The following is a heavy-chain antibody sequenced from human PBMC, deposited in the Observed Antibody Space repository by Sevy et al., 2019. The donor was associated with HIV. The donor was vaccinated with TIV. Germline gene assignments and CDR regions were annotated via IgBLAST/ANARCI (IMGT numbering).Heavy chain of an antibody. V-gene: IGHV3-21*04. Sequence: GALRLSCAASGFTFSYYDMNWVRQAPGKGLEWVSSISSGSSYIFYADSVKGRFTISRDNAKNSLYLQMNSLRAEDTAVYYCASPLNYYDSPSAYWGQGTLVTVSS. D-gene: IGHD3-22*01. CDR3: ASPLNYYDSPSAY. CDR2: ISSGSSYI. CDR1: GFTFSYYD. J-gene: IGHJ4*02.